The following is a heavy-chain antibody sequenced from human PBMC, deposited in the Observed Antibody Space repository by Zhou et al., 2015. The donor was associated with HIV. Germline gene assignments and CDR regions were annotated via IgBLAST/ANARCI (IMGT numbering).Heavy chain of an antibody. Sequence: QVQLVQSGAEVKKPGSSVKVSCKASGGTFSSYAISWVRQAPGQGLEWMGGIIPIFGTANYAQKFQGRVTITADESTSTAYMELSSLRSEDTAVYYCARGYSYDDQGYYYGMDVVGPRDHGHRLL. J-gene: IGHJ6*02. CDR2: IIPIFGTA. D-gene: IGHD5-18*01. V-gene: IGHV1-69*01. CDR3: ARGYSYDDQGYYYGMDV. CDR1: GGTFSSYA.